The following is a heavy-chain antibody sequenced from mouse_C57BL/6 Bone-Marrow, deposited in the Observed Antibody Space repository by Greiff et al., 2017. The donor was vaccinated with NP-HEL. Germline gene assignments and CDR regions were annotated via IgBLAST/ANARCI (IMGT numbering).Heavy chain of an antibody. V-gene: IGHV5-9-1*02. CDR2: ISSGGDYI. CDR1: GFTFSSYA. Sequence: EVQRVESGEGLVKPGGSLKLSCAASGFTFSSYAMSWVRQTPEKRLEWVAYISSGGDYIYYADTVTGRFPISRDNARNTLYLQMSSLKSEDTAMYYCTREGLPRVYAMDYWGQGTSVTVSS. CDR3: TREGLPRVYAMDY. D-gene: IGHD2-2*01. J-gene: IGHJ4*01.